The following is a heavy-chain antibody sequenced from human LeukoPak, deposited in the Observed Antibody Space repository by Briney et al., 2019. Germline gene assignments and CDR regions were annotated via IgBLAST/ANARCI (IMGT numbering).Heavy chain of an antibody. V-gene: IGHV4-59*02. D-gene: IGHD7-27*01. Sequence: PSETLSLTCTVSGGSVSDYYWSWIRQSPGKGLEWIGYLYYTGSTSYNPSLKSRVTISADTFKNQFSLKLNSVTAADTAVYYCATRKLGNDYWGQGTLVTVSS. J-gene: IGHJ4*02. CDR3: ATRKLGNDY. CDR1: GGSVSDYY. CDR2: LYYTGST.